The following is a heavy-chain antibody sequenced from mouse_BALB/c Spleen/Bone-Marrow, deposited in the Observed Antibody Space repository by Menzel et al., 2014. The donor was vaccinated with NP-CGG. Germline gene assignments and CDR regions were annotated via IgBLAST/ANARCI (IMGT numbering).Heavy chain of an antibody. D-gene: IGHD1-1*01. J-gene: IGHJ4*01. Sequence: QVQLKDSGPGLVAPSQSLSITCTVSEFSLSSYGVHWVRQPPGKGLEWLGVIWAGGSINYNSALMSRLSISKDNSKSXVFLKMKSLQNDDTAMYYCAREGRGSYGSSGYAMDYWGQGTSVTVSS. V-gene: IGHV2-9*02. CDR2: IWAGGSI. CDR1: EFSLSSYG. CDR3: AREGRGSYGSSGYAMDY.